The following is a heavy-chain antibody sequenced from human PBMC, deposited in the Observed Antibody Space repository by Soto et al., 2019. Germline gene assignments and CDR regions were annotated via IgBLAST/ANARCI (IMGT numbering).Heavy chain of an antibody. J-gene: IGHJ6*02. CDR1: GGTFSSYA. Sequence: QVQLVQSGAEVKKPGSSVKVSCKASGGTFSSYAISWVRQAPGQGLEWSGGIIPIFGTANYAQKFQGRVPITVDECTSTAYTELSSRRSEDPAVYYCARGIEGEHTNDHYDYDMHVCCQGTTVTVSS. V-gene: IGHV1-69*12. D-gene: IGHD2-21*01. CDR3: ARGIEGEHTNDHYDYDMHV. CDR2: IIPIFGTA.